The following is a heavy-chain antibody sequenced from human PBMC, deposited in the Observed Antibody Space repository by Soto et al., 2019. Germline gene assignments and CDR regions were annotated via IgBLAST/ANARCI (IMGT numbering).Heavy chain of an antibody. CDR2: IYYSGST. J-gene: IGHJ5*02. CDR3: ARSVTP. CDR1: GGYIRSGGYY. Sequence: SQTQPLSCTVSGGYIRSGGYYWSWIRQHPGKGLEWIGYIYYSGSTYYNPSLKSRVTISVDTSKNQFSLKLSSVTPADTAVYYCARSVTPWGQGTLVTVSS. V-gene: IGHV4-31*03. D-gene: IGHD3-10*01.